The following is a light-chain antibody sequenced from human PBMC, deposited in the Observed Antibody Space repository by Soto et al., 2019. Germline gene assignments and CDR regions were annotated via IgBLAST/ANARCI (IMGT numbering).Light chain of an antibody. CDR3: QQYNNWPPIT. J-gene: IGKJ5*01. CDR2: GAS. CDR1: QSVGSN. Sequence: EIVMTQSPATLSVSPGDGATLSCRASQSVGSNLAWYQQKPGQPPRLLISGASSRATGIPDRFSGSGSGTEFTLTISSLQSEDFAVYYGQQYNNWPPITFGQGTRLEIK. V-gene: IGKV3D-15*01.